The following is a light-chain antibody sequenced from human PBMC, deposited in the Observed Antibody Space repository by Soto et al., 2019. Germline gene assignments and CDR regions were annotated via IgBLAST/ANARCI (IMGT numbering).Light chain of an antibody. V-gene: IGLV2-8*01. CDR1: SGGVGGYNY. CDR3: SSYTSTDTPFV. CDR2: EVT. J-gene: IGLJ1*01. Sequence: ALTPPPSASGSPGQSVTISCTGASGGVGGYNYVSCFQQHPGKAPKFMIYEVTQRPSGVPDRFSGSKSGNTASLAVSGLQAEGEPDYCCSSYTSTDTPFVFGTGTKVTVL.